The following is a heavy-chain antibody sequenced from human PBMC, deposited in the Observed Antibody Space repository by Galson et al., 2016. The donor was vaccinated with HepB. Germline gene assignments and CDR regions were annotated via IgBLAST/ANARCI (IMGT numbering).Heavy chain of an antibody. D-gene: IGHD3-16*01. CDR3: ATVSGRLDY. Sequence: SLRLSCAASGYIFSDYGMHWVRQAPGKGLEWVAVIWTDGSNTYYADSVKGRFTITRDNAKNTLYLQMNSLRAEDTAFYYCATVSGRLDYWGQGTLVTVSS. CDR1: GYIFSDYG. V-gene: IGHV3-33*03. J-gene: IGHJ4*02. CDR2: IWTDGSNT.